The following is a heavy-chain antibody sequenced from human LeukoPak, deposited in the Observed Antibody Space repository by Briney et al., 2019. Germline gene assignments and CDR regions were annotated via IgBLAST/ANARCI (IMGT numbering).Heavy chain of an antibody. CDR3: ARGLANNMVTGDAFDI. D-gene: IGHD5-18*01. CDR2: IYYSGST. V-gene: IGHV4-59*01. Sequence: SETLSLTCTVSGGSISSYYWSWLRQPPGKGLEWIGYIYYSGSTNYNPSLKSRVTISVDTSKNQFSLKLSSVTAADTAVYHCARGLANNMVTGDAFDIWGQGTMVTVSS. CDR1: GGSISSYY. J-gene: IGHJ3*02.